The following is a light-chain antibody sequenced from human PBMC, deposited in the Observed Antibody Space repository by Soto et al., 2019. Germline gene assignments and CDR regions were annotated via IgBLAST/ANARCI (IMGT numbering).Light chain of an antibody. J-gene: IGLJ2*01. CDR1: SSDVGSYNL. Sequence: QSALTQPASVSGSPGQSITISCTGTSSDVGSYNLVSWYQQHPGKAPKLMIYEGSKRPSGVSNRFSGSKSGNTASLTISGLQAEDDADYYCRSYAGNINFVVFGGGPKLTVL. CDR2: EGS. CDR3: RSYAGNINFVV. V-gene: IGLV2-23*03.